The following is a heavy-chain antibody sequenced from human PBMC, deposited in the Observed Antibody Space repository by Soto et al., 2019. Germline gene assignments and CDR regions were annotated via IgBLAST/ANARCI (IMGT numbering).Heavy chain of an antibody. J-gene: IGHJ4*02. Sequence: GWSLRLSCSASGFPFSRFAIHWVRQAPGKGLVYVSGISFNGGDTYYADSVKGRFSISRDNSKNTVYLQMSSLRAEDTAVYYCVKDGAVTFSGWFFDYWGQGTPVTVSS. CDR2: ISFNGGDT. V-gene: IGHV3-64D*06. CDR3: VKDGAVTFSGWFFDY. D-gene: IGHD4-4*01. CDR1: GFPFSRFA.